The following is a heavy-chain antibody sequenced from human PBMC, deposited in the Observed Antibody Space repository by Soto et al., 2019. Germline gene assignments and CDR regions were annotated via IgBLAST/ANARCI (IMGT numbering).Heavy chain of an antibody. Sequence: GGSLRLSCAASGFTFSSYGMHWVRQTPGKGLEWVAVIWYDGSNKYYADSVKGRFTISRDNPKNTLYLQMNSLRAEDTAVYYCARDRVVSGCSGGSCYEGAGVDYWGQGTLVTVSS. J-gene: IGHJ4*02. D-gene: IGHD2-15*01. CDR3: ARDRVVSGCSGGSCYEGAGVDY. CDR2: IWYDGSNK. CDR1: GFTFSSYG. V-gene: IGHV3-33*01.